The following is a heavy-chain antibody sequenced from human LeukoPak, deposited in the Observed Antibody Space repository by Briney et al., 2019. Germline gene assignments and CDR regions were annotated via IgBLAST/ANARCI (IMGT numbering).Heavy chain of an antibody. Sequence: GGSLRLSCAASGFTFSSYALSWVRQGPGKGLQWVSGISNSGGATYYADSVKGRFTISRDNSKNTLYLQMNSLRAEDTAVYYCAKDRVSFRSGGSCFDYWGQGTLVTVSS. CDR2: ISNSGGAT. CDR1: GFTFSSYA. D-gene: IGHD2-15*01. V-gene: IGHV3-23*01. CDR3: AKDRVSFRSGGSCFDY. J-gene: IGHJ4*02.